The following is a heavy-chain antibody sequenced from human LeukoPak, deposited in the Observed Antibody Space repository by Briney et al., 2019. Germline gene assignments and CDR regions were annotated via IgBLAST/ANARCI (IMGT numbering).Heavy chain of an antibody. V-gene: IGHV1-46*01. CDR3: ARDIGDTLDAFDI. CDR1: GYTFTRYY. D-gene: IGHD5-18*01. CDR2: INPSGGST. Sequence: ASVKVSCKASGYTFTRYYMHSVRQAPGQGLEWMGIINPSGGSTSYAQKFQGRVTMTRDTSTSTVYMELSSLRSEDTAVYYCARDIGDTLDAFDIWGQGTMVTVSS. J-gene: IGHJ3*02.